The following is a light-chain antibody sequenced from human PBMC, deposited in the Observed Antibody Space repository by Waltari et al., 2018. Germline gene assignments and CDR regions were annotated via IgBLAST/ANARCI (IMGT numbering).Light chain of an antibody. CDR3: GTWDSSLSGAV. CDR1: HSNIGNHY. Sequence: QSVLTQPPSVSAAPGQRVTISCSGGHSNIGNHYVSWYRQFPGTAPKLLIYEDSERPSGVPGRCAGSKSGTSATLDITGLQAGDEADYYCGTWDSSLSGAVFGGGTHLTVL. J-gene: IGLJ7*01. CDR2: EDS. V-gene: IGLV1-51*02.